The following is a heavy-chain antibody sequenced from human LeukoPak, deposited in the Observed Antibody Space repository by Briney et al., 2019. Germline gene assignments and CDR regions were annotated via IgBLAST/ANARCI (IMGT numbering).Heavy chain of an antibody. J-gene: IGHJ4*02. Sequence: PGGSLRLSCAASGFTFSSYAMNWVRQAPGKGLEWVSGISADGATEYADSVKGRFTISRDNSRNTLFVQMNSLRAEDTAVYYCARDKIEGPTKLDYWGQGILVTVSS. CDR1: GFTFSSYA. V-gene: IGHV3-23*01. D-gene: IGHD1-1*01. CDR2: ISADGAT. CDR3: ARDKIEGPTKLDY.